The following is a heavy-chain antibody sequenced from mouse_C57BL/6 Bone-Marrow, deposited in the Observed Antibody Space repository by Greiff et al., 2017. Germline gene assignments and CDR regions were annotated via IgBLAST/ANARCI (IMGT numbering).Heavy chain of an antibody. CDR2: IDPANGNT. J-gene: IGHJ2*02. D-gene: IGHD1-1*01. CDR1: GFNIKNTY. Sequence: VQLQQSVAELVRPGASVKLSCTASGFNIKNTYMPWVKQRPEQGLEWIGRIDPANGNTKYAPKFQGKSTITSDTSSNTAYLQLSSLTSEDTAIYYCARAYASSSLDYWGQGTSLTVSS. CDR3: ARAYASSSLDY. V-gene: IGHV14-3*01.